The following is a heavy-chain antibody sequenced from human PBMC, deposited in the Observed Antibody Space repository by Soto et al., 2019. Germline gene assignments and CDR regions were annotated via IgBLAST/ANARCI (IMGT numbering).Heavy chain of an antibody. CDR1: GYTFTSYA. Sequence: ASVKVSCKASGYTFTSYAMHWVRQAPGQRLEWMGWINAGNGNTKYSQKFQGRVTITRDTSASTAYMELSSLRSEDTAVYYCARVGSGILAVAPYNWFDPWGQGTLVTVSS. V-gene: IGHV1-3*01. CDR2: INAGNGNT. D-gene: IGHD6-19*01. J-gene: IGHJ5*02. CDR3: ARVGSGILAVAPYNWFDP.